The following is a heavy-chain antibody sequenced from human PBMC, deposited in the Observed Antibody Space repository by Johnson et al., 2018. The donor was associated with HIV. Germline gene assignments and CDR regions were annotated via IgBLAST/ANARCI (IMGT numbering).Heavy chain of an antibody. CDR3: ARDQWAQVGALLSDAFDI. V-gene: IGHV3-11*04. CDR2: ISTSGATI. CDR1: GFTFNDYY. Sequence: QVQLVESGGGVVKPGGSLRLSCAASGFTFNDYYMSWIRQAPGKGLEWLSYISTSGATIYYADSVKGRFTISRDNAKKSLYLQMNSLRSEDTALYYCARDQWAQVGALLSDAFDIWGQGTMVTVSS. J-gene: IGHJ3*02. D-gene: IGHD1-26*01.